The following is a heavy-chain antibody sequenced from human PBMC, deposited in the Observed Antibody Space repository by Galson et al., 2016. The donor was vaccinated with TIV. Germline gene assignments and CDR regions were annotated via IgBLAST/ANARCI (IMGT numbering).Heavy chain of an antibody. CDR3: AKRPIITIFGAGSNYCDS. D-gene: IGHD3-3*01. Sequence: SLRLSCAAFGFTFSAYAMHWVRQAPGRGLEWVSGIGGSGGSPNYGDSVKGRFTISRDNSKNILYLQMNSLRAEDTAVYYCAKRPIITIFGAGSNYCDSWGQGTLVTVSS. CDR1: GFTFSAYA. CDR2: IGGSGGSP. J-gene: IGHJ4*02. V-gene: IGHV3-23*01.